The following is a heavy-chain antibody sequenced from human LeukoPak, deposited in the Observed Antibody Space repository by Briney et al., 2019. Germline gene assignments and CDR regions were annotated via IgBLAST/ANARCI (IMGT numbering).Heavy chain of an antibody. V-gene: IGHV4-39*01. CDR2: IYCSGTT. CDR1: GGSISSSNYH. Sequence: SETLSLTCTVSGGSISSSNYHWGWIRQPPGRGLEWIGTIYCSGTTYYNPSLKSRVTISVDTSKNQFSLKLSSMTAADTAVYYCARLTVGATTVDCWGQGTLVTVSS. CDR3: ARLTVGATTVDC. D-gene: IGHD1-26*01. J-gene: IGHJ4*02.